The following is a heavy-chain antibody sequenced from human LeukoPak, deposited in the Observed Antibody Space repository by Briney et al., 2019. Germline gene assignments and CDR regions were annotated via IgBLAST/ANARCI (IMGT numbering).Heavy chain of an antibody. Sequence: GASLKISCKGSGYRFTSYWIGWVRQMPGKGLEWMGSIYPGDSHTRYSPSFQGQVTISADKSTSTASLQWSSLKASDTAMYYCARKGYCNSSSCYVSSSYYYYGMDVWGQGTTVTVSS. J-gene: IGHJ6*02. CDR3: ARKGYCNSSSCYVSSSYYYYGMDV. V-gene: IGHV5-51*01. CDR2: IYPGDSHT. CDR1: GYRFTSYW. D-gene: IGHD2-2*01.